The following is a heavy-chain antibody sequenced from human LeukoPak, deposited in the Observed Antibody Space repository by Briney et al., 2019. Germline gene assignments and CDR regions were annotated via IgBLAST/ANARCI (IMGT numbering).Heavy chain of an antibody. D-gene: IGHD3-10*01. J-gene: IGHJ3*02. CDR3: ARQTGFGELWGAFDI. V-gene: IGHV4-59*08. CDR1: GGSISSYY. Sequence: PSETLSLTCTVSGGSISSYYWSWIRQPPGKGLEWIGYIYYSGSTNYNPSLKSRVTISVDTSKNQYSLKLSSVTAADTAVYYCARQTGFGELWGAFDIWGQGTMVTVSS. CDR2: IYYSGST.